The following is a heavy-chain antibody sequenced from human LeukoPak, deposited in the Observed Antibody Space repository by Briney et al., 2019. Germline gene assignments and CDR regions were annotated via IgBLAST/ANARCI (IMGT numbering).Heavy chain of an antibody. V-gene: IGHV3-21*01. J-gene: IGHJ4*02. CDR1: GFTFSGYP. CDR2: ISSSSYI. CDR3: ATNSGSYPGY. D-gene: IGHD1-26*01. Sequence: PGKSLRLSCAASGFTFSGYPIHWVRQAPGKGLEWVSSISSSSYIYYADSVKGRFTISRDNAKNSLYLQMNSLRAEDTAVYYCATNSGSYPGYWGQGTLVTVSS.